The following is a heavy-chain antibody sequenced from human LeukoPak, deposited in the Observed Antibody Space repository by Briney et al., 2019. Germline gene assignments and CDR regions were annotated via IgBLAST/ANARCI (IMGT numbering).Heavy chain of an antibody. Sequence: PGGSLRLSCAASGFTFSSYAMSWVRQAPGKGLEWVSSISGSGDSVKGRFTISRDNAKNSLYLQMDSLRAEDTAVYYCARDDGRTEYWGQGTLVTVSS. CDR2: ISGSG. D-gene: IGHD1-26*01. CDR1: GFTFSSYA. V-gene: IGHV3-21*01. J-gene: IGHJ4*02. CDR3: ARDDGRTEY.